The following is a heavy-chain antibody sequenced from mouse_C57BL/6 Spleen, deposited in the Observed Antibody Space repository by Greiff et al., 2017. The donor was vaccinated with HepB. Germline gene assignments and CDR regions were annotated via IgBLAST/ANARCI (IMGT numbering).Heavy chain of an antibody. CDR3: ARPIYYDYDDWYFDV. CDR1: GYTFTSYW. Sequence: QVQLQQSGAELAKPGASVKLSCKASGYTFTSYWMHWVKQRPGQGLEWIGYINPSSGYTKYNQKFKDKATLTADKSSSTAYMQLGSLTYADSAVYYCARPIYYDYDDWYFDVWGTGTTVTVSS. V-gene: IGHV1-7*01. D-gene: IGHD2-4*01. CDR2: INPSSGYT. J-gene: IGHJ1*03.